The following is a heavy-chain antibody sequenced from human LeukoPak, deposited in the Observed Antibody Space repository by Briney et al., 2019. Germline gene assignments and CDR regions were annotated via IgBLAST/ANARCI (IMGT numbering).Heavy chain of an antibody. Sequence: SETLSLTCTVSGGSISSGDYYWSWIRQPPGKGLEWIGYIYYSGGTYYNPSLKSRVTISVDTSKNQFSLKLSSVTAADTAVYYCARDGELELSPYFDYWGQGTLVTVSS. CDR3: ARDGELELSPYFDY. CDR1: GGSISSGDYY. D-gene: IGHD1-7*01. V-gene: IGHV4-30-4*08. J-gene: IGHJ4*02. CDR2: IYYSGGT.